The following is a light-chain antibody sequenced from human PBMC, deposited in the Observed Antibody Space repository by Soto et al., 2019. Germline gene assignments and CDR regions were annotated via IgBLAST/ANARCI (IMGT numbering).Light chain of an antibody. CDR2: DAS. V-gene: IGKV1-5*01. CDR1: QDITKW. Sequence: DIQMTQSPSTLSASVGDRVTITCRASQDITKWLAWYQQKPANGPKVLIYDASILENGVPSRFSGSGSGTEFSLTISGLQPDDFATYYCQQYKSDSRTFGQGTKVEIK. J-gene: IGKJ1*01. CDR3: QQYKSDSRT.